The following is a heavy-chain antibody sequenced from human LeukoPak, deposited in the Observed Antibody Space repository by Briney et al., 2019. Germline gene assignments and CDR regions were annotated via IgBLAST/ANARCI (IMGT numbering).Heavy chain of an antibody. CDR2: ISSSSSYI. D-gene: IGHD1-26*01. CDR1: EFTFSSYS. J-gene: IGHJ5*02. Sequence: SGGPLRLSCAASEFTFSSYSMNWVRQAPGKGLEWVSSISSSSSYIYYADSVKGRFTISRDNAKNSLYLQMNSLRAEDTAVYYCARDKNSISVGFDPWGQGTLVTVSS. CDR3: ARDKNSISVGFDP. V-gene: IGHV3-21*01.